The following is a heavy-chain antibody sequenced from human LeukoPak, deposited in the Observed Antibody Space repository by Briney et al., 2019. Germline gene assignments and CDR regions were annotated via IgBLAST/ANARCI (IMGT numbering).Heavy chain of an antibody. Sequence: GGSLRLSCAASGFTFSNYAMHWVRQAPGKGLEWVAAISYDGSIKYYVDSVKGRFTISRDNSKNTLYLEMISLRAEDTAVYYCAGERIVKKFGFAYCGQRSLVTVSS. CDR1: GFTFSNYA. V-gene: IGHV3-30*01. J-gene: IGHJ4*02. D-gene: IGHD3-10*01. CDR2: ISYDGSIK. CDR3: AGERIVKKFGFAY.